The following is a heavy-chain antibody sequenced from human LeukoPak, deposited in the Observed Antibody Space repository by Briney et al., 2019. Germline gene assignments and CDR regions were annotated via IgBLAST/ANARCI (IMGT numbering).Heavy chain of an antibody. J-gene: IGHJ3*02. D-gene: IGHD6-13*01. CDR3: ARQVYRSPYAFDI. CDR1: GASIRTYF. Sequence: SESLSLTCTVSGASIRTYFWSWIRQPPGKGLEWIGYVYSSGSTNYNTSLKSRVTIAVDTAKNQVSLKLSSVTAADTAMYYCARQVYRSPYAFDIWGQGTVVTVFS. V-gene: IGHV4-59*08. CDR2: VYSSGST.